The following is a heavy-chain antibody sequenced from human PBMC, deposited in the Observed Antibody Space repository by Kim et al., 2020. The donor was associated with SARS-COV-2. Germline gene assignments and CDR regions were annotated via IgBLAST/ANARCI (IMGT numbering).Heavy chain of an antibody. Sequence: YAQKFQGRVTMTEETSTDTAYMELSSLRSEDTAVYYCATALGGSYFHFDYWGQGTLVTVSS. CDR3: ATALGGSYFHFDY. D-gene: IGHD1-26*01. J-gene: IGHJ4*02. V-gene: IGHV1-24*01.